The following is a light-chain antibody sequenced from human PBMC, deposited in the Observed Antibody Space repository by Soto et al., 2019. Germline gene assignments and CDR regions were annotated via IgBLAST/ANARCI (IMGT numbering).Light chain of an antibody. CDR1: QSVSSSF. CDR2: GTS. V-gene: IGKV3-20*01. J-gene: IGKJ1*01. CDR3: HQYGSSPWT. Sequence: EIVLTQSPGTLSLSPGERATFPCRASQSVSSSFLTWYQHRPGRPPRLLIYGTSNRATGIPDRFSGSGSGTDFTLTISRLEPEDIAVYYCHQYGSSPWTFGQGTKVDIK.